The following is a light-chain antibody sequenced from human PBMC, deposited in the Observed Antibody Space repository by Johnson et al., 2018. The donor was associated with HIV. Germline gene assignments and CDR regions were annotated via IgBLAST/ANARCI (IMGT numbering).Light chain of an antibody. CDR2: ENN. V-gene: IGLV1-51*02. J-gene: IGLJ1*01. CDR3: GTWASNLSAYF. Sequence: QSVLTQPPSVSAAPGQKVTISCSGSSSNIGNNYVSWYQQLPGTAPKLLIYENNKRPSGIPDRFSGSKSGTSATLGITGLQTGDEAEYYCGTWASNLSAYFFRPRTKVTVL. CDR1: SSNIGNNY.